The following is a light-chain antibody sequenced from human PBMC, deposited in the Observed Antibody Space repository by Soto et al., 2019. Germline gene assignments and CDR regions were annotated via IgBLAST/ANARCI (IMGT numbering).Light chain of an antibody. J-gene: IGKJ4*01. V-gene: IGKV3-15*01. CDR1: QSVSTN. CDR3: QHYNELPLT. CDR2: GAS. Sequence: EILMTQSPATLSVSPGERATLSCRASQSVSTNLAWYQQKPGQGPRLLIFGASTRAIGIPARFSGSGSGTDFTLTISSLQSEDFAVYYCQHYNELPLTFGGGTNVAIK.